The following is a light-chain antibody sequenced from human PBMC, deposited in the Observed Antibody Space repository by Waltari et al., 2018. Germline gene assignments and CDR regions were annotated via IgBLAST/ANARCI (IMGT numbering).Light chain of an antibody. CDR1: QSVSSY. CDR3: QQRSNSWT. CDR2: DAS. V-gene: IGKV3-11*01. Sequence: EIVLTQSPATLSLSPGERATLSCRASQSVSSYLAWYQQKPGQAPRLLIYDASNRATGIPARFSGSGSGTDFTLTISSLEPEDFAVYYCQQRSNSWTFGQGTKLEIK. J-gene: IGKJ2*02.